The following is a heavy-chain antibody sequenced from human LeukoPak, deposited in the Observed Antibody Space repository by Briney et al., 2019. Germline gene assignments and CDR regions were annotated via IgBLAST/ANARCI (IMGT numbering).Heavy chain of an antibody. CDR1: GFTFSSYS. J-gene: IGHJ4*02. V-gene: IGHV3-23*01. Sequence: GGSLRLSCAASGFTFSSYSMNWVRQAPGKGLEWVSGIIGSGSSTFYADSVKGRVTISRDNSKNTLYLQMNSLRAEDTAVYYCARGPNFDYWGQGTLVTVSS. D-gene: IGHD3-10*01. CDR2: IIGSGSST. CDR3: ARGPNFDY.